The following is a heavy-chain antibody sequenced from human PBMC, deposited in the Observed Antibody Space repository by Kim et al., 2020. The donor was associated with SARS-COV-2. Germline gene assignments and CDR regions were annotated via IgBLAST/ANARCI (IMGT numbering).Heavy chain of an antibody. V-gene: IGHV3-30*18. D-gene: IGHD3-3*01. J-gene: IGHJ6*02. Sequence: GGSLRLSCVASGFAASGFGISIYGMHWVRQAPGKGLEWVAFISKDGSEKYFADSVKGRFTISKDNSKNTLYLQMNSLRAEDTAVYFCAKRGGVTIHGMDVWGQGTTVTVSS. CDR3: AKRGGVTIHGMDV. CDR1: GFGISIYG. CDR2: ISKDGSEK.